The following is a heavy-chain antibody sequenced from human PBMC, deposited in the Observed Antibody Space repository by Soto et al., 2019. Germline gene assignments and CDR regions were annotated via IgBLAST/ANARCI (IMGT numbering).Heavy chain of an antibody. J-gene: IGHJ6*03. CDR2: IYYSGST. Sequence: PSETLSLTCTVSGGSISSYYWSWIRQPPGKGLEWIGYIYYSGSTNYNPSLKSRVTISVDTSKNQFSLKLSSVTAADTAVYYCARQGYCSSTSCYVLGGYYYYYMDVWGKGTTVTVSS. CDR3: ARQGYCSSTSCYVLGGYYYYYMDV. D-gene: IGHD2-2*01. CDR1: GGSISSYY. V-gene: IGHV4-59*08.